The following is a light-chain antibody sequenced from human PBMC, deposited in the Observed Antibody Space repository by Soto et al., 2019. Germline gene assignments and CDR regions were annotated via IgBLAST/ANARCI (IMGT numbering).Light chain of an antibody. V-gene: IGLV2-14*01. CDR1: SSDIGGYNY. CDR2: DVS. CDR3: ASYTSGSTVV. Sequence: QSVLTQPASVSGSPGQSITISCTGTSSDIGGYNYVSWYQQHPGKAPKLMIYDVSNRPSGVSSRFSGSKSGNTASLTISGLQAEDEADEYFASYTSGSTVVFGGGTKLTVL. J-gene: IGLJ2*01.